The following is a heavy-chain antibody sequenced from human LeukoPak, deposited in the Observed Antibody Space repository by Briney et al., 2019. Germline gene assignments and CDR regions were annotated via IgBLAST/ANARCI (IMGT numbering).Heavy chain of an antibody. J-gene: IGHJ6*02. CDR3: AKSFTVVPPAKHYYYYAMDV. CDR1: GFTFDDYA. CDR2: ISWNGGSM. Sequence: PGGSLRLSCAASGFTFDDYAMYWVRQPPGKGLEWVSGISWNGGSMDYADSVKGRFTISRDNAKHSLYLQMNSLRAEDTALYYCAKSFTVVPPAKHYYYYAMDVWGQGTTVTVSS. V-gene: IGHV3-9*01. D-gene: IGHD2-2*01.